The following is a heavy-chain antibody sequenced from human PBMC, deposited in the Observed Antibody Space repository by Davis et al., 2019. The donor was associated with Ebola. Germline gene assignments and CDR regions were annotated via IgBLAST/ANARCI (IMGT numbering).Heavy chain of an antibody. D-gene: IGHD1/OR15-1a*01. CDR2: IYYSGST. CDR1: GGSISSSSYY. Sequence: MPSETLSLTCTVSGGSISSSSYYWGWIRQPPGKGLEWIGSIYYSGSTYYNPSLKSRVTISVDTSKNHFSLKMSSVTAADTAVYYCARHDVGGTLHYQYGQDVWGTGTTVTVSS. V-gene: IGHV4-39*01. CDR3: ARHDVGGTLHYQYGQDV. J-gene: IGHJ6*04.